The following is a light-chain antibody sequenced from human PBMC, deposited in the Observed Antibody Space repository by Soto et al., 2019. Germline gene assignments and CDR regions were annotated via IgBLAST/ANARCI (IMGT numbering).Light chain of an antibody. CDR3: HQCYRTPRT. Sequence: DIQMTQSPSSLSASVGDRVTITCRASQSINSYLNWYQQKPGKAPNLLIYGASRLQSGVPSPFSGSGSGTDFTLTISSLLPEDLATYYGHQCYRTPRTCGQGTKVEIK. J-gene: IGKJ2*01. CDR2: GAS. V-gene: IGKV1-39*01. CDR1: QSINSY.